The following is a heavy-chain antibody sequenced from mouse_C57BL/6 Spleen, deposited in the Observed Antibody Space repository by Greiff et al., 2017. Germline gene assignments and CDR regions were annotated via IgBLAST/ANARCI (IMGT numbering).Heavy chain of an antibody. CDR2: LDPEDGET. D-gene: IGHD1-1*02. J-gene: IGHJ2*01. CDR3: ARSGGSYFDY. CDR1: GFNIKDYY. Sequence: VQLLQSGAELVKPGASVKLSCTASGFNIKDYYMHWVKQRTEQGLEWIGRLDPEDGETKSAPKFQGQATITADTSSNTAYLQLSSLISEDTAVYYCARSGGSYFDYWGQGTTLTVSS. V-gene: IGHV14-2*01.